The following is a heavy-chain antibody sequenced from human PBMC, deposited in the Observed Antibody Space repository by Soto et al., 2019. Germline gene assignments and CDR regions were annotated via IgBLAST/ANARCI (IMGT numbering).Heavy chain of an antibody. CDR3: ARGRGRTTGPYYYGMDV. D-gene: IGHD4-17*01. CDR2: IYYSGST. CDR1: GGSISSYY. J-gene: IGHJ6*02. Sequence: SETLSLTCTVSGGSISSYYWSWIRQPPGKGLEWIGYIYYSGSTNYNPSLKSRVAISVDTSKNQFSLKLSSVTAADTAVYYCARGRGRTTGPYYYGMDVWGQGTTVTVSS. V-gene: IGHV4-59*01.